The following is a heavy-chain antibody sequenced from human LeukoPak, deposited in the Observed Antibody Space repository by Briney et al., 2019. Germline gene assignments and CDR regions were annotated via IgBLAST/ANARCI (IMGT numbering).Heavy chain of an antibody. Sequence: PGGSLRLSCAASGFTFSSYGMHWVRQAPGKGLEWVAVISYHGTNKYYADSVKGRLTISRDNSKNTLYLQMNSLRAEDTAVYYCGKYSDYGDYLDWFDPWGQGTLVTVSS. CDR3: GKYSDYGDYLDWFDP. V-gene: IGHV3-30*18. J-gene: IGHJ5*02. D-gene: IGHD4-17*01. CDR2: ISYHGTNK. CDR1: GFTFSSYG.